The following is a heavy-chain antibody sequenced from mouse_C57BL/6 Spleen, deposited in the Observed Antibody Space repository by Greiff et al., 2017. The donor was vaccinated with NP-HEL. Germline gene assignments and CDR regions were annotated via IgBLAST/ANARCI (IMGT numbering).Heavy chain of an antibody. D-gene: IGHD4-1*01. J-gene: IGHJ4*01. Sequence: QVQLQQSGPELVKPGASVKISCKASGYAFSSSWMNWVKQRPGKGLEWIGRIYPGDGDTNYNGKFKGKATLTADKSSSTAYMQLSSLTSEDSVVDYCAPYWEWALGYVMDYWGQGTSVTVSS. CDR3: APYWEWALGYVMDY. V-gene: IGHV1-82*01. CDR2: IYPGDGDT. CDR1: GYAFSSSW.